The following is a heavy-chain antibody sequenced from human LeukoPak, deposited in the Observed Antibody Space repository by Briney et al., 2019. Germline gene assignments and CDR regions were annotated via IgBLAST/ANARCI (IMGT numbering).Heavy chain of an antibody. J-gene: IGHJ4*02. CDR1: GFTFSSYW. Sequence: PGGSLRLSCAASGFTFSSYWMHWVRQAPGKGLVWVSRINSDGSSTSYADSVKGRFTISRDNAKNTLYLQMNSLRAEDTAVYYCARVRLLWFGELSGAFDYWGQGTLVTVSS. CDR3: ARVRLLWFGELSGAFDY. D-gene: IGHD3-10*01. V-gene: IGHV3-74*01. CDR2: INSDGSST.